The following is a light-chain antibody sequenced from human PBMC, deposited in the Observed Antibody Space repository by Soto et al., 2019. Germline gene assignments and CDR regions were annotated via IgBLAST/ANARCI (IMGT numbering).Light chain of an antibody. CDR2: SAS. CDR1: QDIKNS. Sequence: VIAMTQSPSLLSASTGDRVTISCRMSQDIKNSFAWYQQRPGKAPALLIYSASTLQNGVPSRFSGSWSGTDFTLTISRLQSEDFATYYCQQYYSFPFTFGPGTQVDV. V-gene: IGKV1D-8*01. J-gene: IGKJ3*01. CDR3: QQYYSFPFT.